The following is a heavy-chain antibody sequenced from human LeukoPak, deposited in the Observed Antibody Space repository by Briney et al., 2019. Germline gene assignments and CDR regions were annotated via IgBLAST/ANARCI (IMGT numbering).Heavy chain of an antibody. CDR2: IYYSGST. Sequence: PSQTLSLTCTVSGGSLSSAGYYWSWIRPHPGKGLEWIGYIYYSGSTQYNPSLKSRVTISVDTSRNQFSLILTSVTAADTAVYFCARVRAAGSFDIWGQGTMVTVSS. J-gene: IGHJ3*02. V-gene: IGHV4-31*03. CDR1: GGSLSSAGYY. CDR3: ARVRAAGSFDI.